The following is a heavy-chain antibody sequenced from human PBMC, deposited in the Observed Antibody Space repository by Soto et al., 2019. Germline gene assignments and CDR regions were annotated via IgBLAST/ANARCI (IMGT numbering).Heavy chain of an antibody. CDR3: ARGPGIAVSSKKDYYGMDV. V-gene: IGHV3-33*01. D-gene: IGHD6-19*01. CDR2: IWYDGSNK. CDR1: GFTFSSYG. Sequence: PGGSLRLSCAASGFTFSSYGMHWVRQAPGKGLEWVAVIWYDGSNKYYADSVKGRFTISRDNSKNTLYLQMNSLRAEDTAVYYCARGPGIAVSSKKDYYGMDVWGQGTTVTVSS. J-gene: IGHJ6*02.